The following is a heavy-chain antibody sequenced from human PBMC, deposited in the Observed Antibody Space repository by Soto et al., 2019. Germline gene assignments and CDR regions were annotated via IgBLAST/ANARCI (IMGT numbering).Heavy chain of an antibody. Sequence: EVQLLESGGGLVQPGGSLTLSCTASGFNTRFYSMSWVRQTPGKGLEWVAALSRSGGATYYADSVRGRFTISRDASKDTLFLQMSNLRAEDTALYYCSKGEMSTIRNSFDPWGQGTLATVSS. D-gene: IGHD1-7*01. J-gene: IGHJ5*02. CDR2: LSRSGGAT. CDR1: GFNTRFYS. V-gene: IGHV3-23*01. CDR3: SKGEMSTIRNSFDP.